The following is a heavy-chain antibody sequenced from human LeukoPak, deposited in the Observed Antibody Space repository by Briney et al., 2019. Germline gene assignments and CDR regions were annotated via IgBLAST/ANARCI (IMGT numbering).Heavy chain of an antibody. Sequence: GGSLRLSCAASGLSFSASTMTWVHQAPGKGLEWVADITGSASQTHYADSVKGRFTISRDNANYTLYLQMSSLRVEDTAIYYCAKYVRNWNPGGMDVWGQGTSVTVSS. CDR3: AKYVRNWNPGGMDV. CDR1: GLSFSAST. J-gene: IGHJ6*02. D-gene: IGHD3-10*02. CDR2: ITGSASQT. V-gene: IGHV3-11*06.